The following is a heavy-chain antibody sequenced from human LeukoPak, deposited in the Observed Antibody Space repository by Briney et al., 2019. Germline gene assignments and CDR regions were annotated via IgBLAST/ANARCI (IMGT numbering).Heavy chain of an antibody. CDR3: ARDNPPSHLITIFGVVIMDYYYYGMDV. D-gene: IGHD3-3*01. CDR1: GFTFSSYS. V-gene: IGHV3-7*01. CDR2: IKEDGSEK. Sequence: PGGSLRLSCAASGFTFSSYSMNWVRQAPGKGLEWVANIKEDGSEKYYVDSVKGRFTISRDNAKNSLYLQMNSLRAEDTAVYYCARDNPPSHLITIFGVVIMDYYYYGMDVWGQGTTVTVSS. J-gene: IGHJ6*02.